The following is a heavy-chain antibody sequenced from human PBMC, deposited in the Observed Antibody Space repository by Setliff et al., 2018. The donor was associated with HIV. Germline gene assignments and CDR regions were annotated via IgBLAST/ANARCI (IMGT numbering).Heavy chain of an antibody. D-gene: IGHD4-17*01. V-gene: IGHV4-39*01. J-gene: IGHJ5*02. CDR3: ARHRSYGDYDPNWFDP. Sequence: SETLSLTCTVSGGTISSASYFWGWIRQSPGRGLEWIGSVFYSGSTYYNPSLRSRITISVDMSKNQFSLKLNSVAAADTAIYYCARHRSYGDYDPNWFDPWGRGTLVTVSS. CDR2: VFYSGST. CDR1: GGTISSASYF.